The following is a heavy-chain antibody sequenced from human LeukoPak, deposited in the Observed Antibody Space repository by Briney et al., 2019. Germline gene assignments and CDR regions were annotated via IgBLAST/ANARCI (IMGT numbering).Heavy chain of an antibody. J-gene: IGHJ4*02. CDR1: GGSISSGDYY. D-gene: IGHD3-22*01. V-gene: IGHV4-30-4*01. CDR2: IYYSGST. CDR3: AGDGYDSRGYAY. Sequence: SETLSLTCTVSGGSISSGDYYWSWIRQPPGKGLEWIGYIYYSGSTYYNPSLKSRVTISVDTSKNQFSLKLSSVTAADTAVYYCAGDGYDSRGYAYWGQGTLVTVSS.